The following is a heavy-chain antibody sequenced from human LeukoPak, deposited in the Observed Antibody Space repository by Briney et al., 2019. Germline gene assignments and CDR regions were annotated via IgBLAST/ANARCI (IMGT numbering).Heavy chain of an antibody. CDR3: ARTRFDYGGNSRWFDS. Sequence: SETLSLTCIVSGGYISSYYWSWIRQTPEKGLEWIGYVYNSGSTNCNPSLESRVTISVDTSKNQFSLKLRSVTAADTAVYYCARTRFDYGGNSRWFDSWGQGTLVTVSS. CDR1: GGYISSYY. D-gene: IGHD4-23*01. V-gene: IGHV4-59*01. J-gene: IGHJ5*01. CDR2: VYNSGST.